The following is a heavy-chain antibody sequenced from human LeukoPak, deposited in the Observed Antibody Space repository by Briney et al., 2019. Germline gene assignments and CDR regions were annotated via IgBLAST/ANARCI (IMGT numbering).Heavy chain of an antibody. CDR2: IYYSGST. J-gene: IGHJ4*02. CDR1: GGSISSSDYY. CDR3: ARGGLVVRGVILRYFDY. D-gene: IGHD3-10*01. Sequence: SETLSLTCTVSGGSISSSDYYWGWIRQPPGKGLEWIGSIYYSGSTYYNPSLKSRVTISVDTSKSQFSLKLSSVTAADTAVYYCARGGLVVRGVILRYFDYWGQGTLVTVSS. V-gene: IGHV4-39*07.